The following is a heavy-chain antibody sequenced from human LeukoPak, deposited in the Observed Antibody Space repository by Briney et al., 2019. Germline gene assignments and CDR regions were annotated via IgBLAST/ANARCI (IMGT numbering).Heavy chain of an antibody. Sequence: PGASVKVSCKASGYTFTSYDINWVRQATGQGLEWMGWMNPNSGNTGCAQKFQGRVTMTRNTSISTAYMELSSLRSEDTAVYYCALEMATSPFDYWGQGTLVTVSS. CDR2: MNPNSGNT. J-gene: IGHJ4*02. CDR1: GYTFTSYD. CDR3: ALEMATSPFDY. V-gene: IGHV1-8*01. D-gene: IGHD5-24*01.